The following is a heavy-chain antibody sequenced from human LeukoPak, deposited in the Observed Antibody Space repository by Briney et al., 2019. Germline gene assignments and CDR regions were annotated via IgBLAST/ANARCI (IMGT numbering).Heavy chain of an antibody. CDR1: GFTFSSYA. CDR3: AKDWRSSSSKSVLYYFDY. Sequence: PGGSLRLSCAASGFTFSSYAMSWVRQAAGKGLEWVSAISGSGGSTYYADSVKGRFTISRDNSKNTLYLQMNSLRAEDTALYYCAKDWRSSSSKSVLYYFDYWGQGSLVTVSS. D-gene: IGHD6-6*01. V-gene: IGHV3-23*01. CDR2: ISGSGGST. J-gene: IGHJ4*02.